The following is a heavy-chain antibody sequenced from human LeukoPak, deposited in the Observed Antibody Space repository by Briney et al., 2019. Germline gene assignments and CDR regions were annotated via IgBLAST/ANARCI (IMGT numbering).Heavy chain of an antibody. D-gene: IGHD2-2*01. CDR1: GGSISSYY. Sequence: SETLSHTCTVSGGSISSYYWSWIRQPPGKGLEWIGYIYYSGSTNYNPSLKSRVTISVDTSKNQFSLKLSSVTAADTAVYYCARVGVPAATFDYWGQGTLVTVSS. CDR2: IYYSGST. V-gene: IGHV4-59*01. CDR3: ARVGVPAATFDY. J-gene: IGHJ4*02.